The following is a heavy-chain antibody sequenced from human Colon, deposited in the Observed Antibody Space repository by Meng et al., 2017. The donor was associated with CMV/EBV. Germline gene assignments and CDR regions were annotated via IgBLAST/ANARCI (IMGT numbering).Heavy chain of an antibody. CDR2: IYYNGNT. CDR1: PGSINVNNYY. J-gene: IGHJ4*02. D-gene: IGHD3-3*01. V-gene: IGHV4-39*07. Sequence: GSLRLSCTVSPGSINVNNYYWGWIRQALGKGLEWIGNIYYNGNTYFNPSLKSRVTMSMETSKNQFSLRLTSVTAADTATYYWGRNPYNFWSGAPSWGQGTLVTVSS. CDR3: GRNPYNFWSGAPS.